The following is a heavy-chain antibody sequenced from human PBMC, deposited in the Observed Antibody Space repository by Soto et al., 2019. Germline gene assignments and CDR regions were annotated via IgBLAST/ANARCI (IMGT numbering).Heavy chain of an antibody. CDR3: ARGGRYYDILTGYYPSYYFDY. Sequence: SETLSLTCAVYGGSFSGYYWSWIRQPPGKGLEWIGEINHSGSTNYNPSLKSRVTISVDTSKNQFSLKLSSVTAADTAVYYCARGGRYYDILTGYYPSYYFDYWGQGTLVT. D-gene: IGHD3-9*01. CDR2: INHSGST. CDR1: GGSFSGYY. V-gene: IGHV4-34*01. J-gene: IGHJ4*02.